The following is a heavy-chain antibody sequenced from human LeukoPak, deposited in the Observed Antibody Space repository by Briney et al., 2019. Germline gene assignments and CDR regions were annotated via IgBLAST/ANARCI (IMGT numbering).Heavy chain of an antibody. Sequence: GGSLRLSCAASGFTVSSNYMSWVRQAPGKGLEWVSVIYSGGSTYYADSVKGRFTISRDNFKNTLYLQMNSLRAEDTAVYYCARIRGIAAAGLYFDYWGQGTPVTVSS. J-gene: IGHJ4*02. CDR1: GFTVSSNY. CDR3: ARIRGIAAAGLYFDY. D-gene: IGHD6-13*01. V-gene: IGHV3-53*01. CDR2: IYSGGST.